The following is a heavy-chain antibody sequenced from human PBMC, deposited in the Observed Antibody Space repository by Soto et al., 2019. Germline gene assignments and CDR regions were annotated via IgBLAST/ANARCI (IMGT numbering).Heavy chain of an antibody. V-gene: IGHV4-59*01. J-gene: IGHJ4*02. CDR1: GGSISSYY. CDR2: IYYSGST. Sequence: PSETLSLTCTVSGGSISSYYWSWIRQPPGKGLEWIGYIYYSGSTNYNPSLKSRVTISVDTSKNQFSLKLSSVTAADTAVYYCARDALRVGIDYWGQGTLVTAPQ. CDR3: ARDALRVGIDY.